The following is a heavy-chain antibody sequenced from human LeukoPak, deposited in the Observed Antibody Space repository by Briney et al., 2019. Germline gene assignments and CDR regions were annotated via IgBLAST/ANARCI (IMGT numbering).Heavy chain of an antibody. Sequence: PGGSLRLSCTASGFTFSVYEMSWLRQAPAKGLEWVSYISSGGSTIYYADSVKGRFTISRDNAKNSLYLQMNSLRAEDTAVYYCARERIAVGRGFFDYWGQGTLVTVSS. D-gene: IGHD6-19*01. V-gene: IGHV3-48*03. J-gene: IGHJ4*02. CDR3: ARERIAVGRGFFDY. CDR1: GFTFSVYE. CDR2: ISSGGSTI.